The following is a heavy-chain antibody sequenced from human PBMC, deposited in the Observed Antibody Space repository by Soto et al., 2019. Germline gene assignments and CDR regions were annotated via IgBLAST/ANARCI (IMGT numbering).Heavy chain of an antibody. J-gene: IGHJ6*02. CDR2: MNPNSGNT. Sequence: ASVKVSCKASGYTFTSYDINWVRQATGQGLEWMGWMNPNSGNTGYAQKFQGRVTMTRNTSISTAYMELSSLRSEDTAVYYCARGHDYYYGMDVCGQRTTVTVSS. CDR3: ARGHDYYYGMDV. V-gene: IGHV1-8*01. CDR1: GYTFTSYD.